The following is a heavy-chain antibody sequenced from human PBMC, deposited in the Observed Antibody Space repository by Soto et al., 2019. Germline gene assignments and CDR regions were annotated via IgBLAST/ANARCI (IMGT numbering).Heavy chain of an antibody. CDR2: IYYSGST. V-gene: IGHV4-59*01. CDR3: ARGGVTTLDY. CDR1: GGSMSTNY. J-gene: IGHJ4*02. Sequence: PSETLSLTCTVSGGSMSTNYWSWIRQSPGKGLEWIGYIYYSGSTSYNPSLKSRVTISVDTSKNQFSLRLSSVTAADTAVYYCARGGVTTLDYWGQGTLVTVSS. D-gene: IGHD4-17*01.